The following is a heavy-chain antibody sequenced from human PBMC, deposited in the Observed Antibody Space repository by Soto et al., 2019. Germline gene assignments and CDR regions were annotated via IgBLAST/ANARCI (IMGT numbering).Heavy chain of an antibody. V-gene: IGHV4-59*01. CDR3: ARYVNPYDTAVWFDP. D-gene: IGHD3-9*01. Sequence: QVQLQESGPGLVKPSETLSLTCTVSGGSTRNYFWSWIRQPPGKGLEWIGCIYYSGTTNYNSSLKRPVTISLDTSKNQFSLRLRSVTAADTAVYYCARYVNPYDTAVWFDPWGQGTLVTVSS. CDR1: GGSTRNYF. CDR2: IYYSGTT. J-gene: IGHJ5*02.